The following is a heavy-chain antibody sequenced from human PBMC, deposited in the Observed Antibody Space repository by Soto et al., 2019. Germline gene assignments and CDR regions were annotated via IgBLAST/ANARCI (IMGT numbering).Heavy chain of an antibody. D-gene: IGHD5-18*01. J-gene: IGHJ4*02. CDR1: GGSVSSGSYY. Sequence: PSETLSLTCTFSGGSVSSGSYYWSWIRQPPGKGLEWIGYIYYSGSTNYNPSLKSRVTISVDTSKNQFSLKLSSVTAADTAVYYCARGKWDTASRNFDYWGQGTLVTVSS. CDR3: ARGKWDTASRNFDY. V-gene: IGHV4-61*01. CDR2: IYYSGST.